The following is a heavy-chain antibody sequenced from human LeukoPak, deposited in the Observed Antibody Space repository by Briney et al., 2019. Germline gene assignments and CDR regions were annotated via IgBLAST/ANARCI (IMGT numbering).Heavy chain of an antibody. D-gene: IGHD1-20*01. CDR3: AKVGGITGTKGDY. CDR2: ISYDGSNK. Sequence: GGSLGLSCAASGFTFSSYGMHWVRQAPGKGLEWVAVISYDGSNKYYADSVKGRFTISRDSSKNTLYLQMNSLRAEDTAVYYCAKVGGITGTKGDYWGQGTLVTVSS. J-gene: IGHJ4*02. V-gene: IGHV3-30*18. CDR1: GFTFSSYG.